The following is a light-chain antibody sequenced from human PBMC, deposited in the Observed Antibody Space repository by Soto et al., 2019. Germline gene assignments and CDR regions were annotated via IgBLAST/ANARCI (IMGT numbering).Light chain of an antibody. CDR2: TSS. Sequence: DIQMTQSPASLSASVGDRVTISCRASQSIGRNLNWYQQKPGKAPTLLMFTSSNLQSGVPSRFSGSGSGTNFSLTINSLQPEDYATYYCQQSYNIQALTFGGGTKVDTK. J-gene: IGKJ4*01. CDR3: QQSYNIQALT. V-gene: IGKV1-39*01. CDR1: QSIGRN.